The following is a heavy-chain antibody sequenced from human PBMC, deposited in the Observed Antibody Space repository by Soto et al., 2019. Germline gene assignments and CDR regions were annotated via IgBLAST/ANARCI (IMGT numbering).Heavy chain of an antibody. CDR1: GYTFSSYY. J-gene: IGHJ5*02. CDR2: INPSSGSA. Sequence: GASVKVSCKASGYTFSSYYIHWVRQAPGQGLEWMGVINPSSGSASHAQKFQGRVTMTRDTSTSTVYLELSSLRSEDTAVYYCTSCSSTSCYFRSWGQGTLVTGSS. D-gene: IGHD2-2*01. CDR3: TSCSSTSCYFRS. V-gene: IGHV1-46*03.